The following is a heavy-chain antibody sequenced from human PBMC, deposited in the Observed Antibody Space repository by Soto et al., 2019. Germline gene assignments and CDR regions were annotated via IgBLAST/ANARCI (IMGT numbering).Heavy chain of an antibody. J-gene: IGHJ4*02. Sequence: QVQLVQSGAEVKKPGASVKVSCKASGYTFTSYGINWMRQATGQGLEWMGWMNPNSGYTGHAQKFQGRVTMTRDTSTTTAYMELSSLRSEDTAVYYCARVFGSIDYWGQGTLVTVSS. V-gene: IGHV1-8*01. CDR3: ARVFGSIDY. D-gene: IGHD2-21*01. CDR1: GYTFTSYG. CDR2: MNPNSGYT.